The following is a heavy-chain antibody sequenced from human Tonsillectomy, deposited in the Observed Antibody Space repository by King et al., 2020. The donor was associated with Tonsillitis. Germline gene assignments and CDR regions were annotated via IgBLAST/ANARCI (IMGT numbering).Heavy chain of an antibody. Sequence: VQLVESGAEVKKPGESLKISCKGSGYTFNTYWIGWVRKMPGKGLEWMGIIYPGDSDTRYSPSFQGHVTISVDKSISTAYLQWSSLRPSDSAIYYCARRGLLYYRYPSGYSHEGICDSWGQGTLVTVSS. CDR1: GYTFNTYW. V-gene: IGHV5-51*01. CDR3: ARRGLLYYRYPSGYSHEGICDS. CDR2: IYPGDSDT. D-gene: IGHD6-25*01. J-gene: IGHJ4*02.